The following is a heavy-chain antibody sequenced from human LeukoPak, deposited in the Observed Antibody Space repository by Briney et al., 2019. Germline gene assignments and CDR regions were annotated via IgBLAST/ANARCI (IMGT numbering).Heavy chain of an antibody. Sequence: GGSLRLSCTASGFTFTNAWMTWVRQAPGKGLEWVGRIKSKTSGGTTDYAAPVNGRFTISRDDSKNTLYLQMNSLKSEDTAVYYCTADYGLDSWGQGNLVIVSS. CDR3: TADYGLDS. D-gene: IGHD4-17*01. CDR1: GFTFTNAW. CDR2: IKSKTSGGTT. J-gene: IGHJ5*01. V-gene: IGHV3-15*01.